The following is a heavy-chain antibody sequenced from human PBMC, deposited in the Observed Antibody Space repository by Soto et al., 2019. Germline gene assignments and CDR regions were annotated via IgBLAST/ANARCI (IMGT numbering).Heavy chain of an antibody. V-gene: IGHV3-74*01. CDR2: LKSDGSTT. CDR3: TRGGGSGNPAFDY. J-gene: IGHJ4*02. D-gene: IGHD1-26*01. Sequence: GGSLXLSCAASGFTFSNHWMHWVRQAPGKGLVWVSHLKSDGSTTIYADSVKGRFTISRDNAKNTLYLQMNSLRAEDTAVYYCTRGGGSGNPAFDYWGQGTLVTVSS. CDR1: GFTFSNHW.